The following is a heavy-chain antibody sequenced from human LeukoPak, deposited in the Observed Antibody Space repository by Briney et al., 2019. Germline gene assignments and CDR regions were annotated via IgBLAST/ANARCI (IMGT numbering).Heavy chain of an antibody. CDR2: LLYDGNTK. J-gene: IGHJ6*03. V-gene: IGHV3-33*01. CDR1: GFSLSNYG. CDR3: ARDHRAEIQYYYMDV. Sequence: QSGGSLRLSCAASGFSLSNYGMHWVRQAPGKGLEWVAALLYDGNTKHYADSVKGRFTISRDISKNTFYLQMNSLTAEDTAVYYCARDHRAEIQYYYMDVWGKGTPVAVSS. D-gene: IGHD1-14*01.